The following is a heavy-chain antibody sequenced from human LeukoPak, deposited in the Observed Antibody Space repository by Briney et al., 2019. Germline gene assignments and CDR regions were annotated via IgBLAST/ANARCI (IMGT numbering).Heavy chain of an antibody. CDR2: IYYSGST. J-gene: IGHJ4*02. Sequence: YYWSWIRQPPGKGLEWIGYIYYSGSTNYNPSLKSRVTISVDTSKNQFSLKLSSVTAADTAVYYCARQAREVYLDYWGQGTLVTVSS. V-gene: IGHV4-59*08. CDR3: ARQAREVYLDY. CDR1: YY. D-gene: IGHD2-8*01.